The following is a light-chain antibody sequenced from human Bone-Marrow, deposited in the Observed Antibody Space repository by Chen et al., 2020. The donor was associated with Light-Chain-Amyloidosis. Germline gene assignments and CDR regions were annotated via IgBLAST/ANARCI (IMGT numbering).Light chain of an antibody. CDR2: GSS. Sequence: IVLTQSPGTLSLSPGERATLSCRASQSVSSTYFAWYQQKPGQAPRLLIWGSSNRASGIPDRVSGSGSGTDSTLTISRREHEDLAVYYCSHYGGSPPELTFGGVTKVEIK. V-gene: IGKV3-20*01. CDR3: SHYGGSPPELT. CDR1: QSVSSTY. J-gene: IGKJ4*01.